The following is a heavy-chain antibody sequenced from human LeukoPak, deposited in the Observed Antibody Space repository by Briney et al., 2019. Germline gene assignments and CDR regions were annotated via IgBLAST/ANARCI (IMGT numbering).Heavy chain of an antibody. D-gene: IGHD2-2*01. J-gene: IGHJ5*02. V-gene: IGHV1-18*01. CDR1: GYTFTSYG. CDR2: ISAYNGNT. Sequence: ASVKVSCKASGYTFTSYGISWVRHAPGQGLEWMGWISAYNGNTNYAQKLQGRVTMTTDTSTSTAYMELRSLRSDDTAVYYCARGIVVVPAADYSYNWFDPWGQGTLVTVSS. CDR3: ARGIVVVPAADYSYNWFDP.